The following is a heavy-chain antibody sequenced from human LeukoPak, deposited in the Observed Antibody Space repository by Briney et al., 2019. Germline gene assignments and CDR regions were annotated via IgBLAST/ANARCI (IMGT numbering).Heavy chain of an antibody. Sequence: GGSLRLSCAASGFTVSSNYMTWVRQAPGKGPQWVSVIHKNAITYYADTVKGRFTISRDNSKNMFYLQMKSLRAEDTAVYYCPRSLRVRGVPHYMDVWGKGTTVTISS. V-gene: IGHV3-53*01. CDR2: IHKNAIT. J-gene: IGHJ6*03. CDR3: PRSLRVRGVPHYMDV. CDR1: GFTVSSNY. D-gene: IGHD3-10*01.